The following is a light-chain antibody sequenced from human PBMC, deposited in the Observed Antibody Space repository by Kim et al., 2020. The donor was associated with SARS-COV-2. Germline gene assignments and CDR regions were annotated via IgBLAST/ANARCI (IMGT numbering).Light chain of an antibody. J-gene: IGKJ1*01. Sequence: EIVLTQSPGTLSLSPGERATLSCRASQSVSSYLAWYQQKPGQAPRLLIYDASNRAAGIPARFSGRGSGTDFTLTISSLEPDDFAVYYCQHSSNWPQFGQGTKVDIK. CDR2: DAS. V-gene: IGKV3-11*01. CDR3: QHSSNWPQ. CDR1: QSVSSY.